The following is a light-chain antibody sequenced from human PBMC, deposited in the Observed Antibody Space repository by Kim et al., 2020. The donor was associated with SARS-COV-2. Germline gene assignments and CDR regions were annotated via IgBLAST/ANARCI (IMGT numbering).Light chain of an antibody. CDR3: QQSYSFPRT. Sequence: DSVGDRVTITCRASQSVSGWLNWYQQKPGRAPHLLVYKTSTLQTGVPPRFSGSGSGTDFTLTISSLQPEDFAAYYCQQSYSFPRTFGQGTKVDIK. V-gene: IGKV1-39*01. CDR2: KTS. CDR1: QSVSGW. J-gene: IGKJ1*01.